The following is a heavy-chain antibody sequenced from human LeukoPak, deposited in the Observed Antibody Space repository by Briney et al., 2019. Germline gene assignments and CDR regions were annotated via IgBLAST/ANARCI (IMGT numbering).Heavy chain of an antibody. CDR3: AKTSPGYTYGLLDY. CDR1: GFTFSSYA. V-gene: IGHV3-23*01. CDR2: ISGSGGRT. D-gene: IGHD5-18*01. Sequence: PGGSLRLSCAASGFTFSSYAMSWVRQAPGKGLEWVSVISGSGGRTSYADSVKGRFTVSRDNSKNTLYLQMNSLRAEDTAVYYCAKTSPGYTYGLLDYWGQGTLVTVSS. J-gene: IGHJ4*02.